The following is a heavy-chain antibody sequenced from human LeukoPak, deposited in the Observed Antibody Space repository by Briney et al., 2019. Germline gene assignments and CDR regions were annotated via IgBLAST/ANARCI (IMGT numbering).Heavy chain of an antibody. V-gene: IGHV3-30-3*01. J-gene: IGHJ4*02. CDR3: ARVGSITIFGVVMIDYYFDY. CDR1: RFTFSSYA. Sequence: GRSLRLSCAASRFTFSSYAMHWLPQAPGKGLEWVAVISYDGSNKYYADSVKGRFTISRDNSKNTLYLKMNSLRAEDTAVYYWARVGSITIFGVVMIDYYFDYWGQGTLVTVSS. CDR2: ISYDGSNK. D-gene: IGHD3-3*01.